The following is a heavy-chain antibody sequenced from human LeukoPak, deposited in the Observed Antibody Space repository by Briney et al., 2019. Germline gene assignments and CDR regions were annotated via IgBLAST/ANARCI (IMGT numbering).Heavy chain of an antibody. CDR1: GGTFSSYA. D-gene: IGHD3-9*01. CDR3: ARAPVTYYDILTGYPFDY. V-gene: IGHV1-69*05. Sequence: SVKVSCKASGGTFSSYAISWVRQAPGQGLEWMAGIIPIFGTANYAQKFQGRVTITTDESTSTAYMELSSLRSEDTAVYHCARAPVTYYDILTGYPFDYWGQGTLVTVSS. J-gene: IGHJ4*02. CDR2: IIPIFGTA.